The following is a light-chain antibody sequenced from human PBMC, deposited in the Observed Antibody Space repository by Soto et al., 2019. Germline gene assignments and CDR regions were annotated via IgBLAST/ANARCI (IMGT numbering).Light chain of an antibody. J-gene: IGKJ1*01. Sequence: EIVMAQSPATLSVSPGEIATLSCSASQIVTTQLAWYQQKPGQAPRLIIHGASSRATGVPDRITGSGSGTDFTLSISRLEPEDFAVYYCQQYGGSTRTFGQGPRWIS. V-gene: IGKV3-20*01. CDR2: GAS. CDR3: QQYGGSTRT. CDR1: QIVTTQ.